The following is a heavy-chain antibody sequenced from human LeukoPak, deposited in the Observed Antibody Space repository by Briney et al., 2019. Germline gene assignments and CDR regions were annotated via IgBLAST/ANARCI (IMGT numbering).Heavy chain of an antibody. CDR2: ISYDGSNK. CDR3: ANAGYSSGWLLDY. J-gene: IGHJ4*02. V-gene: IGHV3-30*18. CDR1: GFTFSSYG. D-gene: IGHD6-19*01. Sequence: GGSLRLSCEASGFTFSSYGMHWVRQAPGKGLEWVAVISYDGSNKYYADSVKGRFTISRDNSKNTLYLQMNSLRAEDTAVYYCANAGYSSGWLLDYWGQGTLVTVSS.